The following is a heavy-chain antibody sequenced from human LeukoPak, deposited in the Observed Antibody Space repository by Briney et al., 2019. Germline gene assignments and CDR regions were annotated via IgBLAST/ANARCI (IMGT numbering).Heavy chain of an antibody. CDR3: ARVPSTMIGGGEYYFDY. V-gene: IGHV4-59*01. Sequence: SETLSLTCTVSGGSISSYYWSWIRQPPGKGLEWIGYIYYSGSTNYNPSLKSRVTISVDTSKNQFSLKLSSVTAADTAVYYCARVPSTMIGGGEYYFDYWGQGTLVTVSS. J-gene: IGHJ4*02. CDR2: IYYSGST. CDR1: GGSISSYY. D-gene: IGHD3-22*01.